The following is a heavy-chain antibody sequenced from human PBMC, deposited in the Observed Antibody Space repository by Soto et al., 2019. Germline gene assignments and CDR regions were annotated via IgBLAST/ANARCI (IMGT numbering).Heavy chain of an antibody. CDR3: AKVLIWFGPRFGLDV. CDR2: ISGSGSTL. CDR1: GFAFSSQA. Sequence: DEQLLESGGGLVQPGGSLRLSCAATGFAFSSQAMSWVRQAPGKGLEWVSGISGSGSTLYYADSVKGRFTISRDNSMNTLYLQMNSLRAADTAVYYCAKVLIWFGPRFGLDVWGQGTTVTVSS. V-gene: IGHV3-23*01. J-gene: IGHJ6*02. D-gene: IGHD3-10*01.